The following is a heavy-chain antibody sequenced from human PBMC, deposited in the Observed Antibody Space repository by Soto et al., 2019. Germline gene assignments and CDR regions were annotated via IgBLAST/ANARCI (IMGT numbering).Heavy chain of an antibody. V-gene: IGHV3-23*01. D-gene: IGHD6-13*01. CDR2: ISGSGGST. CDR1: GFTFRNYG. J-gene: IGHJ6*02. Sequence: GGSLRLSCPASGFTFRNYGMSWVRQAPGKWMEWFSVISGSGGSTYYADSVKGRFTLSRDNSKNTVYLQMNSLRAEDTAVYYCAKAAYSSSWYTFDYYYYGMDVWGQGTTLTVSS. CDR3: AKAAYSSSWYTFDYYYYGMDV.